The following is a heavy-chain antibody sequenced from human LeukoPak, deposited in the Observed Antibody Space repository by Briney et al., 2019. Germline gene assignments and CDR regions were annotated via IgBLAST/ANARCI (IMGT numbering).Heavy chain of an antibody. CDR1: GFTFSSYA. V-gene: IGHV3-30*04. D-gene: IGHD6-13*01. Sequence: PGRSLRLSCAASGFTFSSYAMHWVRQAPGKGLEWVAVISYHGSNKYYADSVKGRFTISRDNSKNTLYLQMNSLRAEDTAVYYCAREDSSSWCPDYWGQGTLVTVSS. J-gene: IGHJ4*02. CDR2: ISYHGSNK. CDR3: AREDSSSWCPDY.